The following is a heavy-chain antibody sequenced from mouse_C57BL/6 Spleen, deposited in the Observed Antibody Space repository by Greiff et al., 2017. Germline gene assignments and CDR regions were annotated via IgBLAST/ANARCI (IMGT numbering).Heavy chain of an antibody. V-gene: IGHV3-6*01. CDR2: ISYDGSN. CDR3: ARDEGFFYAMDY. Sequence: EVKVEESGPGLVKPSQSLSLTCSVTGYSITSGYYWNWIRQFPGNKLEWMGYISYDGSNNYNPSLKNRISITRDTSKNQFFLKLNSVTTEDTATYYCARDEGFFYAMDYWGQGTSVTVSS. CDR1: GYSITSGYY. J-gene: IGHJ4*01.